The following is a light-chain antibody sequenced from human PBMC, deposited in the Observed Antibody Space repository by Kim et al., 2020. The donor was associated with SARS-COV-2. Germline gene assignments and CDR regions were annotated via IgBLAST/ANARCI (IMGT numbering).Light chain of an antibody. CDR3: QAWDSTAVV. CDR2: QDN. V-gene: IGLV3-1*01. J-gene: IGLJ2*01. Sequence: ASPGQTASMTCAEDKLGRKYSFWYQQKPGQSPVLVVYQDNRQPSGIPERFSGSDSGNTATLTITGTQAVDEADYYCQAWDSTAVVFGGGTQLTVL. CDR1: KLGRKY.